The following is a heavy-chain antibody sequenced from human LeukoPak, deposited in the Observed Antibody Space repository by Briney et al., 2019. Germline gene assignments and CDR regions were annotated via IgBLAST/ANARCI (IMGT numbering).Heavy chain of an antibody. D-gene: IGHD6-13*01. J-gene: IGHJ5*02. CDR2: INHSGST. Sequence: SETLSLTCVVYGGSFSGYYWNWIRQPPGKGLEWIGEINHSGSTNYNPTLKSRVTISVDTSKNQFSLKLSSVTAADTAVYHCAREAGIAAAIVWFDPWGQGTLVTVSS. CDR1: GGSFSGYY. CDR3: AREAGIAAAIVWFDP. V-gene: IGHV4-34*01.